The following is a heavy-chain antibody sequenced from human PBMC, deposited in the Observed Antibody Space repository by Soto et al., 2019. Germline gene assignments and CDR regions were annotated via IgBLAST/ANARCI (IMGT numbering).Heavy chain of an antibody. V-gene: IGHV1-46*03. CDR2: INPRGGGT. J-gene: IGHJ3*02. Sequence: QVQLVQSGAEVRKPGASVKVSCKTSGYIFTDHYIQWVRQAPGQGLEWMGMINPRGGGTTYTERFQGRVAMTRDTSTSTVYMELSSLTPEDTAVYYCGRDSGDYDDESTRPYNAFDKLGQGTLVTVSS. CDR1: GYIFTDHY. CDR3: GRDSGDYDDESTRPYNAFDK. D-gene: IGHD3-22*01.